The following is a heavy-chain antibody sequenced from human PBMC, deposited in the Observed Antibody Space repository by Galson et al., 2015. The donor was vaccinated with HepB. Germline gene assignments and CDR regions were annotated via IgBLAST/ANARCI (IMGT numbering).Heavy chain of an antibody. Sequence: SVKVSCKASGYTFTSHDIIWVRQATGQGLEWMGWMNPNSGNTGYAEKFKGRVTMTRDTSKSTANMELSSLTSEDTAVYYCARGPRDDYVWGSYRYRGDVWGQGTTVTVSS. CDR3: ARGPRDDYVWGSYRYRGDV. V-gene: IGHV1-8*01. J-gene: IGHJ6*02. D-gene: IGHD3-16*02. CDR1: GYTFTSHD. CDR2: MNPNSGNT.